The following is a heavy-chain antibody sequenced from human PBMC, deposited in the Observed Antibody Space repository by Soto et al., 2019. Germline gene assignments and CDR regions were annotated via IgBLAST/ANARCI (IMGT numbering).Heavy chain of an antibody. J-gene: IGHJ4*02. CDR2: ITSDGTST. D-gene: IGHD3-10*01. Sequence: GGSLSLSCAASGFTFSRYVMNWVRQTPGKGLEWVSRITSDGTSTTYADSVKGRFTISRDNAKNTLYLQMNSLGAEDTALYYCRVWIGELSTDYWGQGTLVTVSS. V-gene: IGHV3-74*01. CDR3: RVWIGELSTDY. CDR1: GFTFSRYV.